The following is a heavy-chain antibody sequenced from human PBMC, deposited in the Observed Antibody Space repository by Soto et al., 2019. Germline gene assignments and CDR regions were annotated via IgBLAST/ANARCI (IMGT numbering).Heavy chain of an antibody. CDR1: GGSISSYY. CDR2: IYTSGST. J-gene: IGHJ6*02. V-gene: IGHV4-4*07. CDR3: ARATAARNYYYYYGMDV. D-gene: IGHD6-6*01. Sequence: SETLSLTCTVSGGSISSYYWSWIRQPAGKGLEWIGRIYTSGSTNCNPSLKSRVTMSVDTSKNQFSLKLSSVTAADTAVYHCARATAARNYYYYYGMDVWGQGTTVTVSS.